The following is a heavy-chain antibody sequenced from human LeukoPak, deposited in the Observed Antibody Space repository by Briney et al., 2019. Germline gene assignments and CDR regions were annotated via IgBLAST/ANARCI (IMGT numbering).Heavy chain of an antibody. Sequence: PSETLSLTCTVSGGSISSSHSYWGWIRPPPGKGREWIRTIYYSGTTYYNPSLESRVTISEDTSKNPFSLTLRSVTAADTAVYYCARQISDYYYYYIDVWGKGTTVTVSS. J-gene: IGHJ6*03. CDR2: IYYSGTT. V-gene: IGHV4-39*01. CDR1: GGSISSSHSY. CDR3: ARQISDYYYYYIDV. D-gene: IGHD3-10*01.